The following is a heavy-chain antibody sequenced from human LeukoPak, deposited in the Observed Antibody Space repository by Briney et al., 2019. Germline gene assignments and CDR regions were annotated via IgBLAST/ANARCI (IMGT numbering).Heavy chain of an antibody. CDR3: ARALKYYYGSDSYGMDV. D-gene: IGHD3-10*01. CDR1: GGSISGSTYS. CDR2: IYYSGST. V-gene: IGHV4-39*07. J-gene: IGHJ6*02. Sequence: SETLSLTCSVSGGSISGSTYSWGWIRQPPGKGLEWIGSIYYSGSTYHNPSLKSRVTISVDTSKNQFSLKLSSVTAADTAVYYCARALKYYYGSDSYGMDVWGQGTTVTVSS.